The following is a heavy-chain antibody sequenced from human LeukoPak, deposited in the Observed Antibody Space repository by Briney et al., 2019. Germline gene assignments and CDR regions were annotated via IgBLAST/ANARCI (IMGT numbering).Heavy chain of an antibody. J-gene: IGHJ4*02. D-gene: IGHD5-12*01. CDR1: GFTFSNYA. Sequence: GGSLRLSCAASGFTFSNYAMNWVRQAPGKGLEGVAVLIGSSGATDYADSVKGRFTTSRDNSKNTLFLQMNSLRAEDTAIYYCAKGAYDYIEIAYFDYWGQGALVTVSS. V-gene: IGHV3-23*01. CDR3: AKGAYDYIEIAYFDY. CDR2: LIGSSGAT.